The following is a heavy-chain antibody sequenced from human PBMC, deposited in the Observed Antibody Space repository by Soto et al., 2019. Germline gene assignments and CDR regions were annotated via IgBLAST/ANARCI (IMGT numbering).Heavy chain of an antibody. J-gene: IGHJ6*02. CDR1: GFTFSSYG. CDR3: ARDFSTSTSCMRPVCYYYYGMDV. CDR2: IWYDGSYK. V-gene: IGHV3-33*01. Sequence: QVQLVESGGGVVQPGRSLRLSCAASGFTFSSYGMHWVRHAPGKGLEWVAVIWYDGSYKYYADSVKGRFTISRDNSKNTLYLQMNSLRAEDTAMYYCARDFSTSTSCMRPVCYYYYGMDVWGQGTTVTVS. D-gene: IGHD2-2*01.